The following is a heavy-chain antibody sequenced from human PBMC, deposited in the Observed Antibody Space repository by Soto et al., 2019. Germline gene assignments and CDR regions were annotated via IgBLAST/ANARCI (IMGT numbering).Heavy chain of an antibody. J-gene: IGHJ6*02. CDR1: GYTFTDYY. CDR2: VDPEDGET. V-gene: IGHV1-69-2*01. CDR3: ATHPATYGDLSLVTYYYYGMDV. D-gene: IGHD4-17*01. Sequence: EVQLVQSGAEVKKPGATVKISCKVSGYTFTDYYMHWVQQAPGKGLEWMGLVDPEDGETIYAEKFQGRVTITADTSTDTAYMELSSLRSEDTAVYYCATHPATYGDLSLVTYYYYGMDVWGQGTTVTVSS.